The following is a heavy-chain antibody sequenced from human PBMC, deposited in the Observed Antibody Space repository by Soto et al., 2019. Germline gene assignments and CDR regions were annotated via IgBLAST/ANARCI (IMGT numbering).Heavy chain of an antibody. J-gene: IGHJ4*02. Sequence: QVQLVQSGAEVKKPGASVKVSCKASGNTFTRYYMHWVRQAPGQGLEWMGMISPGGDRTTYAQKFQGRVTMTRDTSTSTVYMELSSLKFEDTAVYYCARGAYCGGDCYDYWGQGTLVTVSS. CDR3: ARGAYCGGDCYDY. CDR2: ISPGGDRT. V-gene: IGHV1-46*03. D-gene: IGHD2-21*01. CDR1: GNTFTRYY.